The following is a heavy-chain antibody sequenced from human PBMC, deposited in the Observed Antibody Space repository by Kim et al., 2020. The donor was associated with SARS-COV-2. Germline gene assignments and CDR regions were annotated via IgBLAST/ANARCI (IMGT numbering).Heavy chain of an antibody. V-gene: IGHV3-23*01. CDR3: AKRTVNSYYYYMDV. Sequence: ADSVKGRFTISRANSKNTLYLQMNSLRAEDTAVYYCAKRTVNSYYYYMDVWGKGTTVTVSS. D-gene: IGHD4-4*01. J-gene: IGHJ6*03.